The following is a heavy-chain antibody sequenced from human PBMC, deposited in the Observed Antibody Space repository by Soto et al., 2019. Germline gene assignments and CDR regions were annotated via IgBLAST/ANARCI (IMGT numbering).Heavy chain of an antibody. Sequence: QVLLVQSGAEVKKPGASVQISCKASGYTFTTYDMHWVRQAPGQRLEWMGSINANNGNTKYSQRFQGRATFTRDTSATTGYMDLSSLISEDTAVYYCVVSRGWWDFHYGGQGTLVTVSS. D-gene: IGHD6-13*01. CDR2: INANNGNT. CDR1: GYTFTTYD. J-gene: IGHJ4*02. V-gene: IGHV1-3*01. CDR3: VVSRGWWDFHY.